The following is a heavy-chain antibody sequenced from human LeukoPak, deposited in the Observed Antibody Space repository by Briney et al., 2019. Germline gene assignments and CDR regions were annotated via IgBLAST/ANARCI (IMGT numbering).Heavy chain of an antibody. CDR1: GYTLTELS. Sequence: ASVKVSCKVSGYTLTELSMHWVRQAPGKGLEWMGGFDPEDGETIYAQKFQGRVTMTEDTSTDTAYMELSSLRSEDTAVYYCATFTYYYGSGTYLGAFDIWGQGTMVTVSS. CDR2: FDPEDGET. V-gene: IGHV1-24*01. CDR3: ATFTYYYGSGTYLGAFDI. D-gene: IGHD3-10*01. J-gene: IGHJ3*02.